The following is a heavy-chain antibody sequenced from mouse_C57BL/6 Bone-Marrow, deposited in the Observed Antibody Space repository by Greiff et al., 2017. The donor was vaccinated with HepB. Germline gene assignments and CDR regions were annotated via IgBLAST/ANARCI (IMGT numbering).Heavy chain of an antibody. Sequence: EVQLQQSGPELVKPGASVKISCKASGYTFTDYYMNWVKQSHGKSLEWIGDINPNNGGTSYNQKFKGKATLTVYKSSSTAYMELRSLTSEDSAVYYCARPSSDYWGQGTTLPVSS. V-gene: IGHV1-26*01. CDR2: INPNNGGT. J-gene: IGHJ2*01. CDR1: GYTFTDYY. CDR3: ARPSSDY.